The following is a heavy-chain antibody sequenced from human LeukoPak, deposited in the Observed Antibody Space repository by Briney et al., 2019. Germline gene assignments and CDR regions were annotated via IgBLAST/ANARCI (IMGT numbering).Heavy chain of an antibody. J-gene: IGHJ4*02. D-gene: IGHD5-12*01. CDR1: GFTFSSYA. CDR2: INHSGST. Sequence: GSLRLSCAASGFTFSSYAMSWIRQPPGKGLEWIGEINHSGSTNYNPSLKSRVTISVDTSKNQFSLKLSSVTAADTAVYYCARDRGYSGYDAFDYWGQGTLVTVSS. CDR3: ARDRGYSGYDAFDY. V-gene: IGHV4-34*01.